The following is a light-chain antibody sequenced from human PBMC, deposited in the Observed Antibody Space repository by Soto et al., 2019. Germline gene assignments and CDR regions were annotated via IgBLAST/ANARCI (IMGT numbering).Light chain of an antibody. CDR1: QSVSSSY. J-gene: IGKJ4*01. CDR2: AAS. CDR3: QQYDTSSTLP. V-gene: IGKV3-20*01. Sequence: EIVLTQSPGTLSLSPGERATLSCRASQSVSSSYLAWHQQKPGQAPRLLIYAASSRATGIPDRFSGSGAGTDFTLTISILEPEDFAVYYCQQYDTSSTLPFGGGTKVEIK.